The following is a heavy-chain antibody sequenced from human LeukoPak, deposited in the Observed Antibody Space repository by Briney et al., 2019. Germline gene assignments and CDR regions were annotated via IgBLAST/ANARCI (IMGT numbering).Heavy chain of an antibody. CDR2: IYTSGNT. CDR3: TRGGELMNF. Sequence: SQTLSLTCTVSGASVNSGNYYWTWIRQPAGKRLEWIGRIYTSGNTNYNPSLKSRVTISIDASKNQFSLRLSSVTAADTAVYYCTRGGELMNFWGQGTLVTVSS. CDR1: GASVNSGNYY. V-gene: IGHV4-61*02. D-gene: IGHD1-26*01. J-gene: IGHJ4*02.